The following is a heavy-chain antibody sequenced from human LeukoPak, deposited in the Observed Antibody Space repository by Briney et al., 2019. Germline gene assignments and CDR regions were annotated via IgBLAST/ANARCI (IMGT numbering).Heavy chain of an antibody. D-gene: IGHD1-26*01. V-gene: IGHV3-30*02. CDR2: IRYDGSNK. CDR3: AKIPPETIVGATTGFDY. Sequence: GRSLRPSCAASGFTFSSYGMYWVLQAPGKGLEWVAFIRYDGSNKYYADSVKGRFTISRDNSKNTLYMQMNSLRAEDTAAYYCAKIPPETIVGATTGFDYWGQGTLVTVSS. J-gene: IGHJ4*02. CDR1: GFTFSSYG.